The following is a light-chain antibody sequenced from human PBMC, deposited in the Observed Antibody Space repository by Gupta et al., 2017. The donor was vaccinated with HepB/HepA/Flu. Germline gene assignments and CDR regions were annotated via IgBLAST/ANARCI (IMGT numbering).Light chain of an antibody. V-gene: IGLV1-51*01. CDR2: DND. J-gene: IGLJ3*02. CDR3: GTWDSSLRAWV. CDR1: PSNIGNNY. Sequence: QSVLTQPPSVSAAPGQKVAISCSGSPSNIGNNYVSWYQQFPGTAPQLLIYDNDKRPSGIPDRFAGWKSGTSDTLDITGLQTGYEAKVSCGTWDSSLRAWVFGGGTKVNVL.